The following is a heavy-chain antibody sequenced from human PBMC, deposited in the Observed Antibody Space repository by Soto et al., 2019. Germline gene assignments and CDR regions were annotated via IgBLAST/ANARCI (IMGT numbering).Heavy chain of an antibody. CDR3: ARQASGYYYEPERENYFDY. V-gene: IGHV4-39*01. CDR1: GGSISSSSYY. CDR2: IYYSGST. J-gene: IGHJ4*02. D-gene: IGHD3-22*01. Sequence: QLQLQESGPGLVKPSETLSLTCTVSGGSISSSSYYWGWIRQPPGKGLEWIGSIYYSGSTYYNPSLKSRVTISVDTSKNQFSLKLSSVTAADTAVYYCARQASGYYYEPERENYFDYWGQVTLVTVSS.